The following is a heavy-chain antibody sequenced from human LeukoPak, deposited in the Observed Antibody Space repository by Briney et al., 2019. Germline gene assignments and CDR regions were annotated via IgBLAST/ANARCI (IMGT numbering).Heavy chain of an antibody. Sequence: PGGSLRLSCAASGFTFSRNDMDWVRQAPGKGLEWVTFIKFDGSDKYYADSVKGRFTISRDNSKNTLHLQMNSLRAEDTAVYYCGKIDYSKYGSPDYWGQGTLVTVSS. D-gene: IGHD4-11*01. CDR1: GFTFSRND. J-gene: IGHJ4*02. V-gene: IGHV3-30*02. CDR3: GKIDYSKYGSPDY. CDR2: IKFDGSDK.